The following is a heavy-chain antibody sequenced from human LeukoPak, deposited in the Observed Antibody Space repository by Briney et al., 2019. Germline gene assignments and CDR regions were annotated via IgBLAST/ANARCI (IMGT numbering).Heavy chain of an antibody. D-gene: IGHD2-2*01. V-gene: IGHV3-23*01. CDR1: GFTFSSYA. J-gene: IGHJ6*02. CDR2: ISSSGGST. CDR3: ARYCTSSSCYGQDYYYGMDV. Sequence: GGSLRLSCAASGFTFSSYAMTWVRQAPGKGLEWVSAISSSGGSTYYADSVKGRFTLSRDNSKNTLYLQMNSLRAEDTALYYCARYCTSSSCYGQDYYYGMDVWGQGTTVTVSS.